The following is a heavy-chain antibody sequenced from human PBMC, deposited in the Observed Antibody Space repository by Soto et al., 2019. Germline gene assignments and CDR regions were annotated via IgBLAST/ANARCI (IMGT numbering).Heavy chain of an antibody. CDR2: INHSGST. D-gene: IGHD4-17*01. CDR1: GGSFSGYY. V-gene: IGHV4-34*01. Sequence: QVQLQQWGAGLLKPSETLSLTCAVYGGSFSGYYWSWIRQPPGKGLEWIGEINHSGSTNYNPSLKSRVTISVDTSKNQFSLKLSSVTAADTAVYYCARERTTVTTRLNDAFDIWGQGTMVTVSS. CDR3: ARERTTVTTRLNDAFDI. J-gene: IGHJ3*02.